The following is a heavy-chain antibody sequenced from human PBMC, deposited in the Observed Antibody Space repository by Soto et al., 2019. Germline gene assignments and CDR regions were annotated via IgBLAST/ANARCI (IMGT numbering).Heavy chain of an antibody. CDR2: ISGSGGST. D-gene: IGHD6-19*01. Sequence: EVQLLESGGGLVQPGGSLRLSCAASGFTFSSYAMSWVRQAPGKGLEWVSAISGSGGSTYYADSVKGRFTISRDNSKNTLYLQMNSLRAEDTAVYYSAKERSIAVAAYDAFDIWGQGTMVTVSS. CDR1: GFTFSSYA. V-gene: IGHV3-23*01. CDR3: AKERSIAVAAYDAFDI. J-gene: IGHJ3*02.